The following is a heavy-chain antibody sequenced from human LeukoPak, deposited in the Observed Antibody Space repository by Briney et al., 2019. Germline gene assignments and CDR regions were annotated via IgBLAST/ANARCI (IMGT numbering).Heavy chain of an antibody. V-gene: IGHV1-69*13. CDR3: ARDTINRAGVFDY. CDR2: IIPIFGTA. CDR1: GGTFSSYD. Sequence: SVKVSCKASGGTFSSYDISWVRQAPGQGLEWMGGIIPIFGTANYAQKFQGRVTITADESTSTAYMELSSLRSEDTAVYYCARDTINRAGVFDYWGQGTLVTVSS. D-gene: IGHD3-9*01. J-gene: IGHJ4*02.